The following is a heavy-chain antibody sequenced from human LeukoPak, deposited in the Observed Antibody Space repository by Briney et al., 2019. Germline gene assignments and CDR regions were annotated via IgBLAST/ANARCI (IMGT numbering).Heavy chain of an antibody. J-gene: IGHJ3*01. CDR1: GGSISSYY. V-gene: IGHV4-59*12. Sequence: SQTLSLTCTVSGGSISSYYWSWIRQPPGKGLEWIGYIYHSGSTKYNPSLKSRVTISVDTSKNQFSLRLNSVTAADTAVYYCARDGPSDSGAFDVWGPGTLVTVSS. CDR3: ARDGPSDSGAFDV. CDR2: IYHSGST. D-gene: IGHD3-22*01.